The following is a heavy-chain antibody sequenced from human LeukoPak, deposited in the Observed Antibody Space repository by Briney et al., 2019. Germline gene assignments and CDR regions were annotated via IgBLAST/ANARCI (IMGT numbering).Heavy chain of an antibody. Sequence: ASVKVSCKASGYTFTSYGISWVRQAPGQGLEWMGWISAYNGNTNYAQKLQGRVTMTTDTSTSTAYMELRSLRFDDTAVYYCARERPPYYYYGMDVWGQGTTVTVSS. CDR2: ISAYNGNT. CDR3: ARERPPYYYYGMDV. CDR1: GYTFTSYG. J-gene: IGHJ6*02. D-gene: IGHD6-25*01. V-gene: IGHV1-18*01.